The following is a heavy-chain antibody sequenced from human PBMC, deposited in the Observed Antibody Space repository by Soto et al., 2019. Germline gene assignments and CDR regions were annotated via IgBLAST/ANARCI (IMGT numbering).Heavy chain of an antibody. V-gene: IGHV4-39*01. CDR1: GGSISSSSYY. CDR2: IYYSGST. J-gene: IGHJ4*02. Sequence: SETLSLTCTVSGGSISSSSYYWGWIRQPPGKGLEWIGSIYYSGSTYYNPSLKSRVTISVDTSKNQFSLKLSSVTAADTAVYYCARREFGELLWKYFDYWGQGTLVTVSS. D-gene: IGHD3-10*01. CDR3: ARREFGELLWKYFDY.